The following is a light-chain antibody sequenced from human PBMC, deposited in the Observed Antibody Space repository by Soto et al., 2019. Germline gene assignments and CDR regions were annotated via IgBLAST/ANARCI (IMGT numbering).Light chain of an antibody. Sequence: QSVLTQPPSASGTPGQRVTISCSGNSSNIGTNTGIWYQQLPGAAPKLLIYSDNQPTSGVPDRFSGSKSGTSASRDISGLQCVDEGDYYCAAGDVSLVVFGGGTKLTVL. CDR3: AAGDVSLVV. CDR2: SDN. V-gene: IGLV1-44*01. CDR1: SSNIGTNT. J-gene: IGLJ2*01.